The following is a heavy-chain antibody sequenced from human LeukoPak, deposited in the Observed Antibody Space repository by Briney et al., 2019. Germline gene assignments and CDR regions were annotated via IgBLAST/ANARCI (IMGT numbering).Heavy chain of an antibody. Sequence: GGSLRLSCVASGFTLGNYWMHWVRQTPGKGLAWVSYINNDGSSTTYADSVKGRFTISRDNTKNTLYLQMHSLRAEDTAVYYCARSNLRSFDIWGRGTVVTVSS. CDR3: ARSNLRSFDI. D-gene: IGHD2/OR15-2a*01. J-gene: IGHJ3*02. CDR1: GFTLGNYW. V-gene: IGHV3-74*01. CDR2: INNDGSST.